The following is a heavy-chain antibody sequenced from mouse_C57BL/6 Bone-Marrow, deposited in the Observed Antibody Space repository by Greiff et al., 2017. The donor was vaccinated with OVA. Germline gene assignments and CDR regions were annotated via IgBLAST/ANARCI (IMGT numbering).Heavy chain of an antibody. Sequence: VQLQQPGAELVKPGASVKLSCKASGYTFTSYWMQWVKQRPGQGLEWIGEIDPSDSYTNYNQKFKGKATLTVDTSSSTAYMQLSSLTSEDSAVYYCARGVALLRPYCDYWGQGTTLTVSS. D-gene: IGHD1-2*01. J-gene: IGHJ2*01. V-gene: IGHV1-50*01. CDR2: IDPSDSYT. CDR1: GYTFTSYW. CDR3: ARGVALLRPYCDY.